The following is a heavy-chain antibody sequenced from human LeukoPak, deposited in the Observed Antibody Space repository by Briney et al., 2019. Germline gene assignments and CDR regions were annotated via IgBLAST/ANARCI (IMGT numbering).Heavy chain of an antibody. CDR1: GFTFDDYA. CDR3: AKAAYDSSGWYYFDY. CDR2: ISWNSGSI. V-gene: IGHV3-9*01. Sequence: GGSLRLSCAASGFTFDDYAMHWVRQAPGKGLEWVSGISWNSGSIGYADSVKGRFTISRDNAKNSLYLQMNSLRAEDTALYYCAKAAYDSSGWYYFDYGGQGTLVTVSS. J-gene: IGHJ4*02. D-gene: IGHD3-22*01.